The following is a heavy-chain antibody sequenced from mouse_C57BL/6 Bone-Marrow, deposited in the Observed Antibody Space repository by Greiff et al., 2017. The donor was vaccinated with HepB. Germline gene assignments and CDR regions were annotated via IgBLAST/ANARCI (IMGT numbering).Heavy chain of an antibody. J-gene: IGHJ4*01. CDR2: IDPENGDT. Sequence: EVQLKESGAELVRPGASVKLSCTASGFNIKDDYMHWVKQRPEQGLEWIGWIDPENGDTEYASKFQGKATITADTSSNTAYLQLSSLTSEDTAVYYCTIYYYGAYAMDYWGQGTSVTVSS. CDR3: TIYYYGAYAMDY. CDR1: GFNIKDDY. D-gene: IGHD1-1*01. V-gene: IGHV14-4*01.